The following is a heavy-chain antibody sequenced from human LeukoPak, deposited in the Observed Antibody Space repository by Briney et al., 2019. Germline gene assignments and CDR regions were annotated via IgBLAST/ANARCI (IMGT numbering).Heavy chain of an antibody. CDR1: GFTLTYYA. CDR3: ARESNNLYYFDY. CDR2: ISGSANST. V-gene: IGHV3-23*01. Sequence: GGSLRLSCAVSGFTLTYYAMSWVRQAPGKGLEWVSGISGSANSTYYADSVKGRFTISRDDSKNTLYLQMNSLRAEDTALYYCARESNNLYYFDYWGQGTLVTVSS. D-gene: IGHD2-15*01. J-gene: IGHJ4*02.